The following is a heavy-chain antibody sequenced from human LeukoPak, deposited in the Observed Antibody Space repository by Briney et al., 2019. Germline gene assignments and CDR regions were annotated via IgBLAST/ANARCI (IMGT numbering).Heavy chain of an antibody. J-gene: IGHJ4*02. D-gene: IGHD2-21*01. CDR3: ARGPYCGGDCYFAY. V-gene: IGHV4-4*07. Sequence: PSGTLSLTCTVSSGSISSYYWSWIRQPAGKGLEWIGRIYTSGTTNYNPSLKSRVTISVDKSKNTLYLQLSSVTAEDTAVYYCARGPYCGGDCYFAYWGQGTLVTVSS. CDR2: IYTSGTT. CDR1: SGSISSYY.